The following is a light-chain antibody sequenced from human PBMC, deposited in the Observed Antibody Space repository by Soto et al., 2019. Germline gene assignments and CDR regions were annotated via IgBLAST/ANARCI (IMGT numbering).Light chain of an antibody. CDR1: QSVISDY. J-gene: IGKJ1*01. V-gene: IGKV3-20*01. CDR2: GAS. CDR3: KQYGSSRT. Sequence: EIVLTQPPGTLSLSPGDSASLSCRASQSVISDYLAWYQQKPGQAPRLLIYGASGRATGIQDRFSGSGSGTEFTLTIRRLEPEDFAVYYCKQYGSSRTXGQGTKVDIK.